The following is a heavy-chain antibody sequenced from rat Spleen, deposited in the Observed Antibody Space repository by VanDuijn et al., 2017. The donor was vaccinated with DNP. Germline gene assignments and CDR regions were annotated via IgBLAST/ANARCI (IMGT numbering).Heavy chain of an antibody. D-gene: IGHD1-6*01. Sequence: QVQLRESGPGLVQPSQTLSLACTVSGFSLTNHHVHWVRQPPGKGLEWMGRIQSGGNTDYNSALKSRLSISRDTSQSQVFLKMNSLQTEDIATYYCTRVLYNGYQRHYWSFDFWGPGTMVTVSS. CDR3: TRVLYNGYQRHYWSFDF. V-gene: IGHV2-19*01. CDR2: IQSGGNT. CDR1: GFSLTNHH. J-gene: IGHJ1*01.